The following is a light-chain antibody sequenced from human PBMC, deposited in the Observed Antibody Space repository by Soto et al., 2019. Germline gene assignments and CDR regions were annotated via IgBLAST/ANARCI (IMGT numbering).Light chain of an antibody. V-gene: IGKV1D-16*01. Sequence: DVQMTQSPSSLSASVGDRVTITCRASQDINSWLAWYQQKPGQAPKSLIYAASRLQTGVPSRFSGSESGTDFTLTISSLQPEDSATYYCQQYNVYPLTFGGGTKVEIK. CDR3: QQYNVYPLT. J-gene: IGKJ4*01. CDR1: QDINSW. CDR2: AAS.